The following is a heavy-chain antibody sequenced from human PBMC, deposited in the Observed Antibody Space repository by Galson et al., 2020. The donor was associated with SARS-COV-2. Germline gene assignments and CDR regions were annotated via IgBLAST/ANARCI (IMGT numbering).Heavy chain of an antibody. CDR1: GGSISSYY. J-gene: IGHJ6*02. Sequence: SETLSLTCTVSGGSISSYYWSWIRQPPGKGLEWIGYIYYSGSTNYNPSLKSRVTISVDTSKNQFSLKLSSVTAADTAVYYCARDSWVSSGLLDYYYYGMDVWGQGTTVTVSS. D-gene: IGHD6-19*01. CDR3: ARDSWVSSGLLDYYYYGMDV. CDR2: IYYSGST. V-gene: IGHV4-59*13.